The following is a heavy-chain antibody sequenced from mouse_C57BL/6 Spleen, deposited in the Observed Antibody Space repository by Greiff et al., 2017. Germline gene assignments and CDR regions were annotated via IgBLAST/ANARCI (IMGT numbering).Heavy chain of an antibody. CDR3: ARSRYGSSRCYFDY. J-gene: IGHJ2*01. V-gene: IGHV1-75*01. CDR1: GYTFTDYY. D-gene: IGHD1-1*01. Sequence: VKLMESGPELVKPGASVKISCKASGYTFTDYYINWVKQRPGQGLEWIGWIFPGSGSTYYNEKFKGKATLTVDKSSSTAYMLLSSLTSEDSAVYFCARSRYGSSRCYFDYWGQGTTLTVSS. CDR2: IFPGSGST.